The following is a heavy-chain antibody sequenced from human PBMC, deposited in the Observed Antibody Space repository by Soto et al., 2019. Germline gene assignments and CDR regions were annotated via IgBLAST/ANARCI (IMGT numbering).Heavy chain of an antibody. Sequence: ASVKVSCKSSGYTFTSYGISWVRQAPGQGLEWMGWISAYNGNTNYAQKLQGRVTMTTDTSTSTAYMELRSLRSEDTAVYYCARDHLPIDSNWFDPWGQGTLVTVSS. CDR3: ARDHLPIDSNWFDP. CDR2: ISAYNGNT. V-gene: IGHV1-18*01. J-gene: IGHJ5*02. CDR1: GYTFTSYG. D-gene: IGHD2-15*01.